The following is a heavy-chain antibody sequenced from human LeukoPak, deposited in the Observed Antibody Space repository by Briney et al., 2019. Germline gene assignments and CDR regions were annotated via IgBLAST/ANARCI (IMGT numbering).Heavy chain of an antibody. V-gene: IGHV4-30-4*01. CDR1: GGSITSVNYY. J-gene: IGHJ2*01. CDR3: AREIVVVTAGLHWYFDL. Sequence: PSETLSLTCTVSGGSITSVNYYWGWIRQPPGKGLEWIGHIYYSGSTYYNPSLRSRVSISVDTSKNQFSLKLSSVTAADTAVYYCAREIVVVTAGLHWYFDLWGRGTLVTVSS. D-gene: IGHD2-21*02. CDR2: IYYSGST.